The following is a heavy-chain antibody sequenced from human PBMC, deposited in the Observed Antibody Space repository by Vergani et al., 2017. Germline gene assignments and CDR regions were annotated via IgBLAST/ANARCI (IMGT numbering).Heavy chain of an antibody. Sequence: EVQLVESGGGLVKPGGSLRLSCAASGFTFSSYWMHWVRQAPGKGLVWVSRINSDGSSTSYADSVKGRFTISRDNAKNTLYLQTNSLRAEDTAVYYCAKNLPMTTVTIDYYYYYGMDVWGQGTTVTVSS. V-gene: IGHV3-74*02. CDR2: INSDGSST. CDR3: AKNLPMTTVTIDYYYYYGMDV. CDR1: GFTFSSYW. J-gene: IGHJ6*02. D-gene: IGHD4-17*01.